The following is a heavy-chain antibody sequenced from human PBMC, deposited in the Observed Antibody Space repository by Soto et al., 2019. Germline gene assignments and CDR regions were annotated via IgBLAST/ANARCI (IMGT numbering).Heavy chain of an antibody. D-gene: IGHD2-15*01. J-gene: IGHJ6*02. CDR2: IWYDGSTQ. CDR3: ARDRGYCSGCTCYSGVKDV. Sequence: GGSLRLSCTPSGFTFSNYGMHWVRQAPGKGLEWVAIIWYDGSTQYYVDSVKGRFTISRDNSKNTLYLQMNSLRVEDTALYYCARDRGYCSGCTCYSGVKDVWGQGTTVTVS. CDR1: GFTFSNYG. V-gene: IGHV3-33*01.